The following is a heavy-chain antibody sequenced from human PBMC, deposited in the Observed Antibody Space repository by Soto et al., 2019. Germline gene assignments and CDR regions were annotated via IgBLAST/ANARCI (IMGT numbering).Heavy chain of an antibody. CDR3: ARGQEGVVATH. Sequence: QVQLQQWGAGLLKPSETLSLTCAVNGGSFTGYYWRWVRQPPGRGLEWIGEIKDGGSTNYSPSLRSRVTLSADTSKKQYSLKGTSVTAADTAGYYCARGQEGVVATHWDQGTLVTLSS. CDR2: IKDGGST. D-gene: IGHD2-15*01. J-gene: IGHJ4*02. CDR1: GGSFTGYY. V-gene: IGHV4-34*01.